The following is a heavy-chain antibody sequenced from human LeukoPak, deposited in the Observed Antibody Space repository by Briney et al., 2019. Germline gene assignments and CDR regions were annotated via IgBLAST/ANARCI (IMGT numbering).Heavy chain of an antibody. Sequence: PGGSLRLSCVASGFTFSDYTMHWVRQAPGKGLEYVSAISSYGDNTYYANSVKGRFTISRDNSKNTLYLQMGSLRADDIAVYYCARATNSYGGNSDYWGQGTLVTVSS. CDR1: GFTFSDYT. D-gene: IGHD4-23*01. V-gene: IGHV3-64*01. CDR2: ISSYGDNT. CDR3: ARATNSYGGNSDY. J-gene: IGHJ4*02.